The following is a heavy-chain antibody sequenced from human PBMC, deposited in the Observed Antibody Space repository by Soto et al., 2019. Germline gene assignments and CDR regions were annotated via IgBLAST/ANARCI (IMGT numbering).Heavy chain of an antibody. CDR2: ISGSGGST. CDR3: ASPIVVVTATADDY. D-gene: IGHD2-21*02. CDR1: GLSISSYA. J-gene: IGHJ4*02. V-gene: IGHV3-23*01. Sequence: RLYCAASGLSISSYAMSWVRQAPGKGLEWVSAISGSGGSTYYADSVKGRFTISRDNSKNTLYLQMNSLRAEDTAVYYRASPIVVVTATADDYWGQGTLVTVSS.